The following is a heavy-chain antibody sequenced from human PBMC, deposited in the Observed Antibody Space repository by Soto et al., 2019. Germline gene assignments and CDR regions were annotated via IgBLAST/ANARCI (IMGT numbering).Heavy chain of an antibody. CDR2: MNPNSGNT. J-gene: IGHJ4*02. CDR3: ARKNDYSNYFDY. CDR1: GYTFTSYD. D-gene: IGHD4-4*01. Sequence: ASVKVSCKASGYTFTSYDINWVRQATGQGLEWMGWMNPNSGNTGYAQKFQGRVTISVDTSKNQFSLKLSSVTAADTAVYYCARKNDYSNYFDYWGQGTLVTVSS. V-gene: IGHV1-8*01.